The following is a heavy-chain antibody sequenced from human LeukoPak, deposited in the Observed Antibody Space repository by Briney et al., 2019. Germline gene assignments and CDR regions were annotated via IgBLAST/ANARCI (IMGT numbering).Heavy chain of an antibody. Sequence: PSETLSLTCTVSGGSISNYYWSWIRRPPGKGLEWIGYIYYSGSTNYNPSLKSRVSISVDTSKKQFSLKLTSVAAADTAMYYCARGGYCSSSSCYGDDAFDIWGQGTMVTVSS. CDR2: IYYSGST. J-gene: IGHJ3*02. CDR1: GGSISNYY. D-gene: IGHD2-2*01. CDR3: ARGGYCSSSSCYGDDAFDI. V-gene: IGHV4-59*01.